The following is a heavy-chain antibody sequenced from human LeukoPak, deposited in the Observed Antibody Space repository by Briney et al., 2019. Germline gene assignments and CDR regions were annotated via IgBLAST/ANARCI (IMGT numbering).Heavy chain of an antibody. J-gene: IGHJ6*02. D-gene: IGHD2-2*01. CDR3: AREARPCSSTSCYFYYYYGMDV. CDR2: MNTNTGDT. Sequence: ASVTVSCKASGYTFTANYMHGVGQAPGQGVEWMGWMNTNTGDTKNAQKFQGCVTMTRDTSIPTAYMALSRLRSADTAVYYCAREARPCSSTSCYFYYYYGMDVWGQGTTVTVSS. V-gene: IGHV1-2*04. CDR1: GYTFTANY.